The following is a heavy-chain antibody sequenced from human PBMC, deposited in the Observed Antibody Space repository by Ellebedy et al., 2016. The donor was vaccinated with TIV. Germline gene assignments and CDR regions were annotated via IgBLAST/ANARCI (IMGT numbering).Heavy chain of an antibody. D-gene: IGHD3-10*01. Sequence: ASVKVSXXASGYTFTSYDINWVRQATGQGLEWMGWMNPNSGNTGYAQKFQGRVTMTRNTSISTAYMELSSLRSEDTAVYYCARDQFGELFSWDYYYGMDVWGQGTTVTVSS. CDR3: ARDQFGELFSWDYYYGMDV. CDR1: GYTFTSYD. CDR2: MNPNSGNT. V-gene: IGHV1-8*01. J-gene: IGHJ6*02.